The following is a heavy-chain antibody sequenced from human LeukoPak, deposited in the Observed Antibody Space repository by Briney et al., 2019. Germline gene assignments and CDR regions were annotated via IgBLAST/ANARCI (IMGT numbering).Heavy chain of an antibody. V-gene: IGHV1-2*04. CDR2: INPNSGGT. Sequence: ASVKVSCKASGYTSTGYYMHWVRRAPGQGLEWMGWINPNSGGTNYAQKFQGWVTMTRDTSISTAYMELSRLRSDDTAVYYCARDYYDSSGYYHPFDPWGQGTLVTVSS. CDR3: ARDYYDSSGYYHPFDP. D-gene: IGHD3-22*01. J-gene: IGHJ5*02. CDR1: GYTSTGYY.